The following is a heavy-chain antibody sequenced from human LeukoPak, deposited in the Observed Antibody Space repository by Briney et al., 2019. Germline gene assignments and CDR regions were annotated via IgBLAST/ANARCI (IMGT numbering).Heavy chain of an antibody. Sequence: ASVNVSCKASGYTFTSYDINWVRQATGQGLEWMGWMNPNSGNTGYAQKFQGRVTMTRNTSISTAYMELSSLRSEDTAVYYCARIHPSSSSWELDYWGKETLVRVSS. D-gene: IGHD6-13*01. CDR3: ARIHPSSSSWELDY. V-gene: IGHV1-8*01. CDR2: MNPNSGNT. J-gene: IGHJ4*02. CDR1: GYTFTSYD.